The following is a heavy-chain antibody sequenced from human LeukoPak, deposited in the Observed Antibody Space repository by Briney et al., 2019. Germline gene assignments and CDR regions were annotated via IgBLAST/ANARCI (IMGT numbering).Heavy chain of an antibody. Sequence: GGSLRLSCAASGFTFSSYAMSWVRQAPGKGLEWVSAISGSGGSTYYADSVKGRFTISRDNFKNTLYLQMNSLRAEDTAVYYCARLSLYSSSSDPPAYYFDYWGQGTLVTVSS. CDR3: ARLSLYSSSSDPPAYYFDY. V-gene: IGHV3-23*01. D-gene: IGHD6-6*01. CDR2: ISGSGGST. J-gene: IGHJ4*02. CDR1: GFTFSSYA.